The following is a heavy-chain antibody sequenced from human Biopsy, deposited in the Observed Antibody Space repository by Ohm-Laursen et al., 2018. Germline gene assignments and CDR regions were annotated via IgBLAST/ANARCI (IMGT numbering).Heavy chain of an antibody. V-gene: IGHV1-2*02. CDR1: AYSFGDHR. CDR3: ALQSVAQMKNFDY. Sequence: ASVKVSCKASAYSFGDHRIHWVRQAPGQGLEWMGWISPNSGGTNYAQKFQGNITMTKNTSMSTAYMEMSRLRSDDTAVYYCALQSVAQMKNFDYWGQGTLVTVSS. J-gene: IGHJ4*02. D-gene: IGHD6-19*01. CDR2: ISPNSGGT.